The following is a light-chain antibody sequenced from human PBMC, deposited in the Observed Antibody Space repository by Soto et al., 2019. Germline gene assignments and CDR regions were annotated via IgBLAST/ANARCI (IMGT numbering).Light chain of an antibody. CDR2: HAS. CDR3: QQYSYPPAYT. CDR1: QSVPNNY. V-gene: IGKV3-20*01. Sequence: EIVLTQSPGTLSLSPGERATLSCRSSQSVPNNYLAWYQHKPGQAPRLLIFHASTRATGIPDRFSGSGSGTDFTLTISRLEPEDFAVYYCQQYSYPPAYTFGQGTKLEI. J-gene: IGKJ2*01.